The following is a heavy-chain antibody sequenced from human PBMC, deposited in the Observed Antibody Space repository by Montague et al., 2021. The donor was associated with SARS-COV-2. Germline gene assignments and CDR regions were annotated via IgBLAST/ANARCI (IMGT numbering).Heavy chain of an antibody. V-gene: IGHV4-4*02. CDR1: GDSISTGNW. CDR2: IYHTGST. D-gene: IGHD1-26*01. Sequence: SETLSLTCVVSGDSISTGNWWTCGRLPPGKGLEWGGEIYHTGSTKYKPSSKSRCSISVAKSWNQFFLGLTSVTAADTAIYYCARKGSGRSDLDYWGQGTLVTVSS. J-gene: IGHJ4*02. CDR3: ARKGSGRSDLDY.